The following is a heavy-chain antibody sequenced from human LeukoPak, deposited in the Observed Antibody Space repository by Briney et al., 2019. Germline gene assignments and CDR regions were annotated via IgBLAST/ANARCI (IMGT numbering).Heavy chain of an antibody. CDR1: GFTFSSYS. CDR2: ISSSSSYI. Sequence: GGSLRLSCAASGFTFSSYSMNWVRQAPGKGLEWVSSISSSSSYIYYADSVKGRFTISRDNAKNSLYLQMNSLRAEDTAVYYCARWGYYGSRGEWLFDYWGQGTLVTVSS. V-gene: IGHV3-21*01. CDR3: ARWGYYGSRGEWLFDY. D-gene: IGHD3-10*01. J-gene: IGHJ4*02.